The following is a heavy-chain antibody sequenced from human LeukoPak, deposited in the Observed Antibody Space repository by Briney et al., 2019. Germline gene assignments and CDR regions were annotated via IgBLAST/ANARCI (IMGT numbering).Heavy chain of an antibody. Sequence: AGGSLRLSCKASGFTFSRYNMNWVRQAPGKGLEWVSYISSSSSNRYYAESVKGRFTVSRDNAKNSLYLQMNSLRDEDRAVYYCARDPTMGGAFDVWGQGTTVTVSS. CDR1: GFTFSRYN. J-gene: IGHJ3*01. D-gene: IGHD3-10*01. CDR3: ARDPTMGGAFDV. CDR2: ISSSSSNR. V-gene: IGHV3-48*02.